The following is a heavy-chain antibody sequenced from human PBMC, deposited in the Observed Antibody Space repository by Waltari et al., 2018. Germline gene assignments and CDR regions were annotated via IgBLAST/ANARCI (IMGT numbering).Heavy chain of an antibody. V-gene: IGHV3-48*02. CDR2: IGVDGSPI. J-gene: IGHJ3*01. CDR3: ARGYWENSFDL. Sequence: LESGGGLTEPGASLRLSCEASGFKLRGFSMDWVRQAPGKGPEWVAFIGVDGSPIYYADSVRGRFTISRDNAKNVVHLQMNTLRHEDTAVYYRARGYWENSFDLWGPGTTVTVSS. CDR1: GFKLRGFS. D-gene: IGHD2-21*01.